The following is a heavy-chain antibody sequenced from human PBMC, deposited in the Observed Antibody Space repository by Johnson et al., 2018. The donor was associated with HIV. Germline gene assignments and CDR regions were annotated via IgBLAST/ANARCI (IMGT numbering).Heavy chain of an antibody. Sequence: VQLVESGGGLVQPGGSLRLSCTASGSFFFSYDMYWVRQAPGKGLEWFSGIGTSGDTYYAASVKGRSTISSDNSKNTLYLQMNSLRAEDTDVYYCASLQTYYYDSSGYNDAFDIWGQGTMVTVSS. CDR1: GSFFFSYD. CDR2: IGTSGDT. J-gene: IGHJ3*02. D-gene: IGHD3-22*01. CDR3: ASLQTYYYDSSGYNDAFDI. V-gene: IGHV3-13*04.